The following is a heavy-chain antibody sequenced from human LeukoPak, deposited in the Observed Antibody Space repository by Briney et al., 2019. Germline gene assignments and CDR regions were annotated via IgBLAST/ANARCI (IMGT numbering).Heavy chain of an antibody. CDR1: GGSFSGYY. Sequence: SETLSLTCAVYGGSFSGYYWSWIRQPPGKGLEWIGEINNSGSTNYNPSLKSRVTISVDTSKNQFSLKLSSLTAADTAVYYCARAQWLVRFLGYWGQGTLVTVSS. D-gene: IGHD6-19*01. V-gene: IGHV4-34*01. CDR2: INNSGST. CDR3: ARAQWLVRFLGY. J-gene: IGHJ4*02.